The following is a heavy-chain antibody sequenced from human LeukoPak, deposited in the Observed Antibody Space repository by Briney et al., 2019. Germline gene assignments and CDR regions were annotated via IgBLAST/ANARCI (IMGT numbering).Heavy chain of an antibody. D-gene: IGHD5-12*01. CDR2: ISSSGSNL. V-gene: IGHV3-11*04. CDR1: GFTFSDYY. J-gene: IGHJ4*02. Sequence: GGSLRLSCAASGFTFSDYYMSWIRQAPGKGLELVSYISSSGSNLYNADSVKGRFTISRDNAKNSLYLQMNSLRAEDTAVYYCARGLFDYLYYFDYWGQGTLVTVSS. CDR3: ARGLFDYLYYFDY.